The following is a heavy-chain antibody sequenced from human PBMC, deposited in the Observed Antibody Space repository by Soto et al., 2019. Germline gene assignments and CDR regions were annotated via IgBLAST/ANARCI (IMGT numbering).Heavy chain of an antibody. CDR2: IYYSGST. V-gene: IGHV4-39*01. J-gene: IGHJ5*02. CDR1: GGSISSSSYY. Sequence: QLQLQESGPGLVKPSETLSLTCTVSGGSISSSSYYWGWIRQPPGKGLEWIGSIYYSGSTYYNPSLKSRVTISVDTSTNQFSLKLSSVTAADTAVYYCARHGYNCNYGAGRFDPWGQGTLVTVSS. CDR3: ARHGYNCNYGAGRFDP. D-gene: IGHD1-7*01.